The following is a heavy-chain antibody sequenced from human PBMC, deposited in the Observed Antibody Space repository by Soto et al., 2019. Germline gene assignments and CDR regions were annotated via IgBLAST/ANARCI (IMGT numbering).Heavy chain of an antibody. D-gene: IGHD6-13*01. Sequence: EVQLVESGGGLVQPGRSLRLSCAASGFTFDDYAMHWVRQPPGKGLEWVSGITWNSGIIGYADSVKGRFTISRDNAKNSLYLQMNSLRPEDTDLYYCAKDQGYSTSYYG. V-gene: IGHV3-9*01. CDR1: GFTFDDYA. CDR2: ITWNSGII. J-gene: IGHJ6*01. CDR3: AKDQGYSTSYYG.